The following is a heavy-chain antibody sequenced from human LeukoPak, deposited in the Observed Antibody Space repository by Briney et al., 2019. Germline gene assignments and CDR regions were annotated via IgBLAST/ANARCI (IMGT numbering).Heavy chain of an antibody. Sequence: GGSLRLSCVASGFTFSTNNMNWVRRAPGKGLEWISYISSSSSTIFYADSVKGRFTISRDNAKNSLFLQMSSLRAEDSAVYYCARGRYMDVWGKGTTVTVSS. J-gene: IGHJ6*03. CDR3: ARGRYMDV. V-gene: IGHV3-48*01. CDR1: GFTFSTNN. CDR2: ISSSSSTI.